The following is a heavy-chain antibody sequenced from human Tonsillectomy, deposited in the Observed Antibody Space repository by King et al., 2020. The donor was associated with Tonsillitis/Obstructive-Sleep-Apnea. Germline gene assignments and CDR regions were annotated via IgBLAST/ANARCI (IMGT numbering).Heavy chain of an antibody. CDR3: ARGSVEQDWDFDY. CDR2: IDHSGST. CDR1: GGSFSGYY. J-gene: IGHJ4*01. Sequence: HVQLQQWGAGLLRPSETLSLTCGVYGGSFSGYYWTWIRQTPGKGLEWIGEIDHSGSTNNNPSLKSRVTISVDTSKNQFSLNLNSVTAADSAVYYCARGSVEQDWDFDYWGHGTLVTVSS. V-gene: IGHV4-34*01. D-gene: IGHD3/OR15-3a*01.